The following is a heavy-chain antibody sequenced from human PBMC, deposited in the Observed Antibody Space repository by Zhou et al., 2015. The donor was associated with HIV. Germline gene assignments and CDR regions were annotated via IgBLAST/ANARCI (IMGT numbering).Heavy chain of an antibody. D-gene: IGHD2-15*01. CDR1: GGTFSSYT. CDR2: IIPILGIA. CDR3: ARKAQVVVAATLGAKGAFDI. Sequence: QVQLVQSGAEVKKPGSSVKVSCKASGGTFSSYTISWVRQAPGQGLEWMGRIIPILGIANYAQKFQGRVTITADKSTSTAYMELSSLRSEDTAVYYCARKAQVVVAATLGAKGAFDIWGQGTMVTVSS. J-gene: IGHJ3*02. V-gene: IGHV1-69*02.